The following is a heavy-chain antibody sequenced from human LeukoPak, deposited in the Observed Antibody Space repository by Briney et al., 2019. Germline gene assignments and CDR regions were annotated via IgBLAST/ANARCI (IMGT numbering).Heavy chain of an antibody. Sequence: GESLKISCAASGFTFSSYSMNWVRQAPGKGLEWVSAISSRSVYIYSADSVRGRFTISRDDAKNSLYLQMNSLRAEDTAVYYCARSRTTVTKDPLDSWGQGTLVTVSS. J-gene: IGHJ4*02. D-gene: IGHD4-17*01. CDR2: ISSRSVYI. CDR3: ARSRTTVTKDPLDS. CDR1: GFTFSSYS. V-gene: IGHV3-21*01.